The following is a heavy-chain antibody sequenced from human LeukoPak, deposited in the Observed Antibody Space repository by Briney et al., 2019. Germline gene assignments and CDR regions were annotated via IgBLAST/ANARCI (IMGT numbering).Heavy chain of an antibody. V-gene: IGHV4-59*08. CDR1: GGSISSYY. CDR2: IYYSGST. Sequence: SETLSLTCTVSGGSISSYYWSWIRQPPGKGLEWIGYIYYSGSTNYRPSLKSRVTISVDTSKNHFSLELKSLTVADTAVYYCANGAKFDPWGPGTLVTVSS. D-gene: IGHD5-24*01. CDR3: ANGAKFDP. J-gene: IGHJ5*02.